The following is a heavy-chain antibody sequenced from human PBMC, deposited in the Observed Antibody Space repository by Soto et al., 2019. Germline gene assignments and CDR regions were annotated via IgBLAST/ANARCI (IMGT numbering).Heavy chain of an antibody. D-gene: IGHD1-26*01. CDR2: IYYSGTT. Sequence: PSEPLCLPCTVSGGSISSYYWRWIRQPPGKGLEWIGYIYYSGTTNYNPSLKSRVTMSVDTSKNQFSLKLTSVTAVDTAVYYCARREIQRPIDYWGQGTLVTVSS. J-gene: IGHJ4*02. V-gene: IGHV4-59*12. CDR1: GGSISSYY. CDR3: ARREIQRPIDY.